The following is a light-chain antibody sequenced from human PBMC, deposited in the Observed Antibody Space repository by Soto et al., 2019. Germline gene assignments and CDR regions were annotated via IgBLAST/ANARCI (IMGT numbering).Light chain of an antibody. CDR3: CSYAGSYFYV. CDR2: DVS. J-gene: IGLJ1*01. CDR1: SSDVGGYNY. V-gene: IGLV2-11*01. Sequence: ALTQPRSVSGSPGQSVTISCTGTSSDVGGYNYVSWYQQHPGKAPKLMIYDVSKRPSGVPYRFSGSKSGNTASLTISGLQAEDEADYYCCSYAGSYFYVFGTGTKVTVL.